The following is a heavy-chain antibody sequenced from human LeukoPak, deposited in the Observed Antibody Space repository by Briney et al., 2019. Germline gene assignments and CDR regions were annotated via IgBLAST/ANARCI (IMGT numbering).Heavy chain of an antibody. D-gene: IGHD6-19*01. Sequence: GRSLRLSCAASGFTFSSYAMHWIRQAPGKGLEWVAVISYDGSNKYYADSVKGRFTISRGNSKNTLYLQMNSLRAEDTAVYYCARDRESSGWYVGGNWFDPWGQGTLVTVSS. J-gene: IGHJ5*02. V-gene: IGHV3-30-3*01. CDR3: ARDRESSGWYVGGNWFDP. CDR2: ISYDGSNK. CDR1: GFTFSSYA.